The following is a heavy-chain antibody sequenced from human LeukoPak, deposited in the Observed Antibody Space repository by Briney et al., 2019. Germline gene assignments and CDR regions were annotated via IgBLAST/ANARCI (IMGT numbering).Heavy chain of an antibody. CDR2: INHSGST. CDR1: GGSFSGYY. CDR3: AKGIHDYVWGSYRGYYYYYMDV. D-gene: IGHD3-16*02. V-gene: IGHV4-34*01. J-gene: IGHJ6*03. Sequence: SETLSLTCAVYGGSFSGYYWSWIRQPPGKGLEWIGEINHSGSTNYNPSLKSRVTISVDTSKYQFSLKLSSVTAADTAVYYCAKGIHDYVWGSYRGYYYYYMDVWGKGTTVTVSS.